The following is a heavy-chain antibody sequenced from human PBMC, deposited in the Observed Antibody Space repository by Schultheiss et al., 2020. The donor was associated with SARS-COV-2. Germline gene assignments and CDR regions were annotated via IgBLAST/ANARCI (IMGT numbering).Heavy chain of an antibody. J-gene: IGHJ4*02. CDR2: IYPGDSDT. V-gene: IGHV5-51*01. D-gene: IGHD2-2*03. Sequence: GESLKISCKGSGYSFTSYWIGWVRQMPGKGLEWMGIIYPGDSDTRYSPSFQGQVTISADKSISTAYLQWSSLKASDTAMYYCARGFGYCSSTSCPFDYWGQGTLVTVSS. CDR3: ARGFGYCSSTSCPFDY. CDR1: GYSFTSYW.